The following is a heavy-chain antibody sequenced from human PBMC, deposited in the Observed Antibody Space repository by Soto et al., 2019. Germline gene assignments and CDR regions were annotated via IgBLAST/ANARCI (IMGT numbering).Heavy chain of an antibody. D-gene: IGHD5-18*01. CDR3: ARMGGYSYAPGWFDP. CDR1: RFTFSSYS. J-gene: IGHJ5*02. Sequence: PAGSLRLSCAASRFTFSSYSMNWVRQAPGKGLEWVSYISSSSSTIYYADSVKGRFTISRDNAKNSLYLQMNSLRDEDTAVYYCARMGGYSYAPGWFDPWGQGTLVTVSS. V-gene: IGHV3-48*02. CDR2: ISSSSSTI.